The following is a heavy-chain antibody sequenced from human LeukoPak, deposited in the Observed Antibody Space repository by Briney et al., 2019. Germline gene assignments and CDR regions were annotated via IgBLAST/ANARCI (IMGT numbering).Heavy chain of an antibody. CDR3: ARVRMKQTGATDYYYMDV. CDR1: GGSISSYY. J-gene: IGHJ6*03. V-gene: IGHV4-4*07. Sequence: EASETLSLTCTVSGGSISSYYWSWIRQPAGKGLEWIGRIYTSGSTNYNPSLKSRVTISVDTSKNQFSLKLSSVTAADTAVYYCARVRMKQTGATDYYYMDVWGKGTTVTVSS. D-gene: IGHD7-27*01. CDR2: IYTSGST.